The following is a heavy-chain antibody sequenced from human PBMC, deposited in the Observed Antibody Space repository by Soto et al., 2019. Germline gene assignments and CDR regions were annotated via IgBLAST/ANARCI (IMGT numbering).Heavy chain of an antibody. Sequence: QVQLQQWGAGLLKPSETLSLTCAVYGGSFSGYYWSWIRQPPGKGLEWTGEIHHSGSTNYNPSLKSRVTISVDTSKNQFSLKLSSVTAADTAVYYCARASYSSHDYWGQGTLVTVSS. V-gene: IGHV4-34*01. CDR1: GGSFSGYY. D-gene: IGHD6-19*01. CDR2: IHHSGST. J-gene: IGHJ4*02. CDR3: ARASYSSHDY.